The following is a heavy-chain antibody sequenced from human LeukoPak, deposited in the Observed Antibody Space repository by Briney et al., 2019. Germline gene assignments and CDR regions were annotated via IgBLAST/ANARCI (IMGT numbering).Heavy chain of an antibody. Sequence: PGGSLRLSCVACGFSFSDYYMSWIRQAPGRGLEWISYISGRGSDLYYADSVKGRFTISRDNANNSLYLQMNSLRAEDTAAYYCARSIGYYYTMDVWGQGTTVTVSS. CDR3: ARSIGYYYTMDV. V-gene: IGHV3-11*01. D-gene: IGHD3-22*01. CDR1: GFSFSDYY. J-gene: IGHJ6*02. CDR2: ISGRGSDL.